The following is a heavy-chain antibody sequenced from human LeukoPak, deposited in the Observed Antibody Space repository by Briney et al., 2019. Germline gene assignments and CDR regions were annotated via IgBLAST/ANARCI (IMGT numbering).Heavy chain of an antibody. CDR1: GGSFSGYY. CDR3: VRLYSGSYIY. CDR2: INHSGST. Sequence: SETLSLTCAVYGGSFSGYYWSWIRQPPGKGLEWIGEINHSGSTNYNPSLQSRVTISVDTSKNQFSLKLSSVPAADTAVYYCVRLYSGSYIYWGQGTLVTVS. J-gene: IGHJ4*02. D-gene: IGHD1-26*01. V-gene: IGHV4-34*01.